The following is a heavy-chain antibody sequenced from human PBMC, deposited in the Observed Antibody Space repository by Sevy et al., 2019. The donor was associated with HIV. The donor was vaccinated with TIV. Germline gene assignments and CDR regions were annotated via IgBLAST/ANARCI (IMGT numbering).Heavy chain of an antibody. D-gene: IGHD2-15*01. CDR1: GFTLTNEF. Sequence: GGSLRLSCAVSGFTLTNEFFSWVRQAPGKGLEWVAVVYSDGATYYADSVKGRFTISRDKSKSTLYLQMKSLRAEDTAVYYCARVGYCRGGTCFSGFYYAKDVWSQGTTVTVSS. CDR3: ARVGYCRGGTCFSGFYYAKDV. J-gene: IGHJ6*02. CDR2: VYSDGAT. V-gene: IGHV3-53*01.